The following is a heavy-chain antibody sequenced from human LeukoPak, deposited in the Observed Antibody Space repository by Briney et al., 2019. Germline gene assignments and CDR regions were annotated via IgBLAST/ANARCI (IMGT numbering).Heavy chain of an antibody. Sequence: PSETLSLTCTVSGGSLHNYYWTWIRKPPGRGLEWIGHIYYSGSTYYNPSLKSRVSISVDTSRNQFTLRLSSVTAADTAVYYCARDSSGYSPTFDYWGQGSLVTVSS. CDR3: ARDSSGYSPTFDY. V-gene: IGHV4-59*12. J-gene: IGHJ4*02. CDR1: GGSLHNYY. D-gene: IGHD6-19*01. CDR2: IYYSGST.